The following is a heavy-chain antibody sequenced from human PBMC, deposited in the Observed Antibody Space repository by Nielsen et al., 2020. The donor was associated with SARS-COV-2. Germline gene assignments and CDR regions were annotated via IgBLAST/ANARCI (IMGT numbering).Heavy chain of an antibody. V-gene: IGHV3-11*04. D-gene: IGHD2-2*01. CDR2: IGGNGRNI. Sequence: WIRQPPGKALEWLSYIGGNGRNIFYADSVKGRFTISRDNAENSLSLQMNSLRAEDTAVYYCARDPACSSTSCYYYGMDVWGQGTTVTVSS. J-gene: IGHJ6*02. CDR3: ARDPACSSTSCYYYGMDV.